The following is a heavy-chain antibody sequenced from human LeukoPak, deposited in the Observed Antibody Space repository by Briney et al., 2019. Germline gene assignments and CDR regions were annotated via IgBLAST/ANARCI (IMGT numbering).Heavy chain of an antibody. CDR3: ARAGSDYGDYASDY. D-gene: IGHD4-17*01. CDR1: GGSISSYY. V-gene: IGHV4-59*01. J-gene: IGHJ4*02. CDR2: IYYSGST. Sequence: SETLSLTCTVSGGSISSYYWSWIRQPPGKGLGWIGYIYYSGSTNYNPSLKSRVTISVDTSKNQFSLKLSSVTAADTAVYYCARAGSDYGDYASDYWGQGTLVTVSS.